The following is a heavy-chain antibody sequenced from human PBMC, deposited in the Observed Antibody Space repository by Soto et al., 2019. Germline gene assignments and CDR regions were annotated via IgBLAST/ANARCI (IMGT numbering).Heavy chain of an antibody. D-gene: IGHD1-1*01. Sequence: EVHLLESGGDLVQRGGSLRLSCAASGFIFSNYAMSWVRQAPGRWLEWVSAISGSGATTYYPDSVKGRFTISRDNSKNTLYLQMNNLRADDTAVYYCTKGGIPRRYNIPKVDFDYWGQGSLVTVSS. CDR3: TKGGIPRRYNIPKVDFDY. V-gene: IGHV3-23*01. J-gene: IGHJ4*02. CDR1: GFIFSNYA. CDR2: ISGSGATT.